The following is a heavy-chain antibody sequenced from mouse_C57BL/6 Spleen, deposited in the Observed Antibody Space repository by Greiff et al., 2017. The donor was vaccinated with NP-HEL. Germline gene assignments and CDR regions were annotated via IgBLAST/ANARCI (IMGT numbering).Heavy chain of an antibody. CDR3: ARNGNYEAFAY. CDR2: IYPGDGDT. CDR1: GYAFSSSW. V-gene: IGHV1-82*01. J-gene: IGHJ3*01. Sequence: VQLQQSGPELVKPGASVKISCKASGYAFSSSWMNWVKQRPGKGLEWIGRIYPGDGDTNYNGKFKGKATLTADKSSSTAYMQLSSLTSEDSAVYFCARNGNYEAFAYWGKGTLVTVSA. D-gene: IGHD2-1*01.